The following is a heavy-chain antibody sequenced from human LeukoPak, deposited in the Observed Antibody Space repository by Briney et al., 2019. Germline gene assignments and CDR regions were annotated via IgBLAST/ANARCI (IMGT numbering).Heavy chain of an antibody. Sequence: PGGSLRLSCAVSGFTVYSNYMTWVRQAPGKGPEWLSVIYSGGDTYYADSVKGRFTISRDNSRNTLYLQMNSLRAEDTAVYYCTETPFRWGQGTLVTVSS. D-gene: IGHD3-3*02. V-gene: IGHV3-53*01. J-gene: IGHJ4*02. CDR2: IYSGGDT. CDR1: GFTVYSNY. CDR3: TETPFR.